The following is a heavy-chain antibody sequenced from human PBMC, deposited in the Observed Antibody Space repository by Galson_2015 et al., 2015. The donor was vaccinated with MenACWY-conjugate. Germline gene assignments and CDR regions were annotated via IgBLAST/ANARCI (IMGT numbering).Heavy chain of an antibody. D-gene: IGHD5-18*01. J-gene: IGHJ4*02. CDR1: GLPLSEVS. CDR2: FDPEDGEI. CDR3: AADRYRSKYYFDY. Sequence: SCKVSGLPLSEVSIHWGRQAPGKGLGWMGGFDPEDGEIITTQEFQGRIRVTVHTSPDKAYMELNSLRSEDTALYFCAADRYRSKYYFDYWGQGTLLTVSS. V-gene: IGHV1-24*01.